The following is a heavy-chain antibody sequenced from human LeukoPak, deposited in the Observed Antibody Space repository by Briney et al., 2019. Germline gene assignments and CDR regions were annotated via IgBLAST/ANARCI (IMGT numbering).Heavy chain of an antibody. Sequence: GASVKVSFKASGYTFTGYYMHWVRQAPGQGLEWMGWINPNSGGTNYAQQFQGRVTMTRDTSISTAYMELSRLRSDDTAVYYCARERTLTSCYDYWGQGTLVTVSS. CDR3: ARERTLTSCYDY. J-gene: IGHJ4*02. D-gene: IGHD2-15*01. CDR2: INPNSGGT. V-gene: IGHV1-2*02. CDR1: GYTFTGYY.